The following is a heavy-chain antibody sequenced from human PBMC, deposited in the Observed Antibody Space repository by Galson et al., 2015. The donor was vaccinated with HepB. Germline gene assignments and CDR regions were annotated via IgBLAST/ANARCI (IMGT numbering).Heavy chain of an antibody. CDR2: INPNSGGT. CDR3: ARDRYCSSTSCYKRLRTAEYFQH. CDR1: GYTFTGYY. D-gene: IGHD2-2*02. J-gene: IGHJ1*01. V-gene: IGHV1-2*02. Sequence: SVKVSCKASGYTFTGYYMHWVRQAPGQGLEWMGWINPNSGGTNYAQKFQGRVTMTRDTSISTAYMELSRLRSDDTAVYYCARDRYCSSTSCYKRLRTAEYFQHWGQGTLVTVSS.